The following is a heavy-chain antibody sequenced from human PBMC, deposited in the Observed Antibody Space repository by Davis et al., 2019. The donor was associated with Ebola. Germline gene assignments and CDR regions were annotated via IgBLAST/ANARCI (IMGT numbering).Heavy chain of an antibody. D-gene: IGHD3-22*01. CDR3: ARAGDSSGYYGDAFDI. Sequence: GESLKISCAASGFTFSSYWMSWVRQAPGKGLEWVANIKQDGSEKYYVDSVKGRFTISRDNAKNSLYLQMNSLRAEDTAVYYCARAGDSSGYYGDAFDIWGQGTMVTVSS. CDR2: IKQDGSEK. J-gene: IGHJ3*02. CDR1: GFTFSSYW. V-gene: IGHV3-7*01.